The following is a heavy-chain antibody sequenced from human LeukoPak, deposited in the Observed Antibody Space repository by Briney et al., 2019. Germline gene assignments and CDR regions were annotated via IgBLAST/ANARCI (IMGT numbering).Heavy chain of an antibody. Sequence: SETLSLTCTVSGGSISSYYWSWIRQPPGKGLEWIGYIYYSGSTNYNPSLKSRVTISVDTSKNQFSLKLSSVTAADTAVYYRARLALGYFDYWGQGTLVTVSS. V-gene: IGHV4-59*01. D-gene: IGHD3-16*01. CDR3: ARLALGYFDY. CDR2: IYYSGST. CDR1: GGSISSYY. J-gene: IGHJ4*02.